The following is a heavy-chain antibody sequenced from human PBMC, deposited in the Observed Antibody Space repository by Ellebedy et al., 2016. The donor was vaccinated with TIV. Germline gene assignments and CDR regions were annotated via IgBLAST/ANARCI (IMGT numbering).Heavy chain of an antibody. CDR2: ISSSSTYI. V-gene: IGHV3-21*01. CDR3: ARDEGYCSSSSCYRDAFDI. Sequence: GESLKISXAASRFSFSRYSMNWVRQAPGKGLEWVSSISSSSTYIYYADSVRGRFTISRDNAKNSLYLQMNSLRAEDTAVYYCARDEGYCSSSSCYRDAFDIWGQGTMVTVSS. CDR1: RFSFSRYS. J-gene: IGHJ3*02. D-gene: IGHD2-2*02.